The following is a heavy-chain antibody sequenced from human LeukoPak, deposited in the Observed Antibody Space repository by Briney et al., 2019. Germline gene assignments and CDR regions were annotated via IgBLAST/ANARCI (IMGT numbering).Heavy chain of an antibody. CDR2: MYHRGTH. J-gene: IGHJ4*02. V-gene: IGHV4-30-2*01. Sequence: SQTLSLTCAVSGGSISRGGYSWSWIRQPPGRGLEWIGYMYHRGTHYYNPSLKSRVNISVGRSKIQFSLKLRSVTAADTAVYYCARAAGQWLGKIDYWGQGTLVAVSS. CDR3: ARAAGQWLGKIDY. D-gene: IGHD6-19*01. CDR1: GGSISRGGYS.